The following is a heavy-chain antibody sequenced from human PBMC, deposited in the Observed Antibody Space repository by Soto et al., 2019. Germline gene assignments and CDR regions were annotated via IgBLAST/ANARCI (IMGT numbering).Heavy chain of an antibody. J-gene: IGHJ4*02. CDR3: AKAWTITVVTHLVFDS. D-gene: IGHD3-22*01. CDR2: INGDGETT. CDR1: DFIFGTFA. V-gene: IGHV3-23*01. Sequence: GGSLRLSCVGSDFIFGTFAMSWVRQAPGKGLEWVSGINGDGETTYYADSVKGRFTVSRDNSKNTLYLQMDSLTADDTALYFCAKAWTITVVTHLVFDSWGPGTLVTVSS.